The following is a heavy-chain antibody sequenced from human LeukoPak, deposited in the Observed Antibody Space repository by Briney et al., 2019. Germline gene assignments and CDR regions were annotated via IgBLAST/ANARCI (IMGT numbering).Heavy chain of an antibody. V-gene: IGHV3-74*01. Sequence: TGGSLRLSGAASGFTFSSSWMHWVRQVPGKGLVWVSRLNSDGSSINYADSVKGRFTISRDNAENTLYLQMNSLRVEDTAVYYCARGVAGTLDYWGQGTLVTVSS. D-gene: IGHD6-19*01. CDR1: GFTFSSSW. CDR2: LNSDGSSI. CDR3: ARGVAGTLDY. J-gene: IGHJ4*02.